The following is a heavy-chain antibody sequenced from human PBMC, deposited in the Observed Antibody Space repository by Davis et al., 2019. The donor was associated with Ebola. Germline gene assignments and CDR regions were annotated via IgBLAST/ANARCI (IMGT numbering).Heavy chain of an antibody. CDR1: GFTFSSYG. CDR3: AKERDFWSGYYGGLSAHNGMDV. J-gene: IGHJ6*02. Sequence: PGGSLRLSCAASGFTFSSYGMHWVRQAPGKGLEWVAVISYDGSNKYYADSVKGRFTISRDNSKNTLYLQMNSLRAEDTAVYYCAKERDFWSGYYGGLSAHNGMDVWGQGTTVTVSS. D-gene: IGHD3-3*01. V-gene: IGHV3-30*18. CDR2: ISYDGSNK.